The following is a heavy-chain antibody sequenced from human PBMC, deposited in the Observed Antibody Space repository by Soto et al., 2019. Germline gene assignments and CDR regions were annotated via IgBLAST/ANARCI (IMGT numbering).Heavy chain of an antibody. V-gene: IGHV3-7*01. CDR3: ARVRVATSVSKFDY. D-gene: IGHD5-12*01. CDR1: GFTFSSYW. J-gene: IGHJ4*02. Sequence: GGSLRLSCAASGFTFSSYWMSWVRQAPGKGLEWVSKIKQDGSEKYYVDSVKGRFTISRDNAKNSLYLQMNSLSAEDTAVYYCARVRVATSVSKFDYWGQGTLVTVSS. CDR2: IKQDGSEK.